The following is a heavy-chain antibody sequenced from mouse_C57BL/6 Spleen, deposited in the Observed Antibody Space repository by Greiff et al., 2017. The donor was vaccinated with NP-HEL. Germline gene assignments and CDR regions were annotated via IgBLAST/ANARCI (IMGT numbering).Heavy chain of an antibody. CDR1: GFTFSDYG. D-gene: IGHD1-1*01. Sequence: DVHLVESGGGLVKPGGSLKLSCAASGFTFSDYGMHWVRQAPEKGLEWVAYISSGSSTIYYADTVKGRFTISRDNAKNTLFLQMTSLRSEDTAMYYCARPRYYGSSYAMDYWGQGTSVTVSS. CDR2: ISSGSSTI. V-gene: IGHV5-17*01. CDR3: ARPRYYGSSYAMDY. J-gene: IGHJ4*01.